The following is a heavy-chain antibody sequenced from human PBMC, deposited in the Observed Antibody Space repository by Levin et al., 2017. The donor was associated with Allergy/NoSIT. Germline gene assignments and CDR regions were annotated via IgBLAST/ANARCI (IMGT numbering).Heavy chain of an antibody. V-gene: IGHV3-7*01. CDR2: IKHDGTEK. D-gene: IGHD6-19*01. J-gene: IGHJ4*02. Sequence: GGSLRLSCVVSGFTYSDFYMTWVRQAPGKGLEWVANIKHDGTEKYYVDSVKGRFTISSDNAEQLLSLQMNSLRVEDTAVYYCARIGYSGSATYFDYWGQGTLVNVSS. CDR1: GFTYSDFY. CDR3: ARIGYSGSATYFDY.